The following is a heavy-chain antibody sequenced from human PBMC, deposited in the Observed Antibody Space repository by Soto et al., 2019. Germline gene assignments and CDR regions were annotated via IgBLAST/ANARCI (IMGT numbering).Heavy chain of an antibody. V-gene: IGHV4-34*01. CDR1: GGSFSGYY. D-gene: IGHD3-10*01. Sequence: PSETLSLTCAVYGGSFSGYYWSWIRQPPGKGLEWIGEINHSGSTNYNPSLKSRVTISVDTSKNQFSLKLSSVTAADTAVYYCARGLFPLNGSGSYLDYWGQGTLVTVSS. CDR2: INHSGST. CDR3: ARGLFPLNGSGSYLDY. J-gene: IGHJ4*02.